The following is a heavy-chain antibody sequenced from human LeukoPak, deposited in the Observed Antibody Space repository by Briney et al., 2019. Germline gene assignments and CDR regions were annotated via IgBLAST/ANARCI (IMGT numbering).Heavy chain of an antibody. V-gene: IGHV4-31*03. CDR3: ARAGVGGATANDY. J-gene: IGHJ4*02. D-gene: IGHD1-26*01. CDR1: GGSISSGGYY. CDR2: IYYSGST. Sequence: PSQTLSLTCTVSGGSISSGGYYWSWIRQHPGKGLEWIGYIYYSGSTYYNPSLKSRVTISVDTSKNQFSLKLSSVTAADTAVYYCARAGVGGATANDYWGQGTLVTVSS.